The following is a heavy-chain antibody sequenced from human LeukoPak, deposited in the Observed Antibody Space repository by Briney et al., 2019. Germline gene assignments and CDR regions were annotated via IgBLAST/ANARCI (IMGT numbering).Heavy chain of an antibody. V-gene: IGHV7-4-1*02. J-gene: IGHJ4*02. CDR2: INTNTGNP. Sequence: AASVKVSCKASGYTFTSYAMNWVRQAPGQGLEWMGWINTNTGNPTYAQGSTGRFVFSLDTSVSTAYLQISSLKAEDTAVYYCAREVGGSYYEGLVFDYWGQGTLVTVSS. D-gene: IGHD1-26*01. CDR3: AREVGGSYYEGLVFDY. CDR1: GYTFTSYA.